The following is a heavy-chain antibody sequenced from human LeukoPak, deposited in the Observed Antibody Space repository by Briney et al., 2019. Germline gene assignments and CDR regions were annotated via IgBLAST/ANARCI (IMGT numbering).Heavy chain of an antibody. V-gene: IGHV1-46*01. Sequence: ASVKVSCKASGYTLTSYYIHWVRQAPGQGLEWMGIINPTGGSTTYAQKFQGRVTMTRDTSTSTVYMELSSLRSEDTAVYYCARSYSSSWPFDYWGQGTLVTVSS. D-gene: IGHD6-13*01. CDR1: GYTLTSYY. CDR3: ARSYSSSWPFDY. J-gene: IGHJ4*02. CDR2: INPTGGST.